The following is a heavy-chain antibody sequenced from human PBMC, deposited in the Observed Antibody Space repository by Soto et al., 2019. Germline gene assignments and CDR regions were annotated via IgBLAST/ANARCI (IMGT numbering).Heavy chain of an antibody. Sequence: QVQLVESGGGVVQPGGSLRLSCTASGFTFSSYGMHWVRQAPGKGLEWVAVIWNDGSNKLYPDSVKGRFTISRDNSKSTLFLQMNSLSAEDTAVYYCATSNWNFFDYWGQGTLVTVSS. J-gene: IGHJ4*02. V-gene: IGHV3-33*03. D-gene: IGHD1-20*01. CDR2: IWNDGSNK. CDR1: GFTFSSYG. CDR3: ATSNWNFFDY.